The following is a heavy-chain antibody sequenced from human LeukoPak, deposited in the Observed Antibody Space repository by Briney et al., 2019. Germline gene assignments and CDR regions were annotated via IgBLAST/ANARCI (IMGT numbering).Heavy chain of an antibody. V-gene: IGHV1-2*02. Sequence: ASVKVSCKASGYTFTGYYMHWVRQAPGQGLEWMGWINPNSGGTNYAQKFQGRVTMTRDTSISTAYMELSRLRSDDTAVYYCARGDGSPLWFGEHGAFDIWGQGTMVTVSS. CDR1: GYTFTGYY. CDR2: INPNSGGT. J-gene: IGHJ3*02. CDR3: ARGDGSPLWFGEHGAFDI. D-gene: IGHD3-10*01.